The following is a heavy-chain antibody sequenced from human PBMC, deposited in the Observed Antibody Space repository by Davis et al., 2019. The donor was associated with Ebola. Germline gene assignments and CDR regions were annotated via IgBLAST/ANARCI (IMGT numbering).Heavy chain of an antibody. Sequence: PSETLSLTCTVSGGSISSHYWSWIRQPPGKGLEWIGYIYYSGSTNYNPSLKSRVTISVDTSKNQFSLKLSSVTAADTAVYYCASGGAVAGPYYYYGMDVWGQGTTVTVSS. D-gene: IGHD6-19*01. CDR3: ASGGAVAGPYYYYGMDV. CDR2: IYYSGST. V-gene: IGHV4-59*11. CDR1: GGSISSHY. J-gene: IGHJ6*02.